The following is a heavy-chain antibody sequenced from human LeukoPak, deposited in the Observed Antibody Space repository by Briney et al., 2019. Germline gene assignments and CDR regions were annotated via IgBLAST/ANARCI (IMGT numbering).Heavy chain of an antibody. J-gene: IGHJ5*02. CDR2: IYYSGST. V-gene: IGHV4-59*08. CDR1: GGSISSYY. D-gene: IGHD5-12*01. CDR3: ARLVATSSWFDP. Sequence: SETLSLTCTVSGGSISSYYWSWIRQPPGKGLEWIGYIYYSGSTNYNPSLKSRVTISVDTSKTQFSLKLSSVTAADTAVYYCARLVATSSWFDPWGQGTLVTVSS.